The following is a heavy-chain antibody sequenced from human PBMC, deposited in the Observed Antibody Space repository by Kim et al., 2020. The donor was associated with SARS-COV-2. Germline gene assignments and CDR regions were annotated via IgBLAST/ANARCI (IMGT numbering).Heavy chain of an antibody. CDR3: ARDLLGHRFDY. J-gene: IGHJ4*02. D-gene: IGHD2-15*01. CDR2: T. V-gene: IGHV4-59*01. Sequence: TNYNPYLKSRVTISVDTSKNQFSLKLSSVTAADTAVYYCARDLLGHRFDYWGQGTLVTVSS.